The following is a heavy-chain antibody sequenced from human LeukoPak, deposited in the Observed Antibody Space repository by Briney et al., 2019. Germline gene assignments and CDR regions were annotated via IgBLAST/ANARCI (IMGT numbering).Heavy chain of an antibody. V-gene: IGHV4-39*01. CDR3: ARLSAVIKVFDY. J-gene: IGHJ4*02. CDR2: IYYSGST. D-gene: IGHD3-10*01. CDR1: GGSISSSSYY. Sequence: SETLSLTCTVSGGSISSSSYYWGWVRRPPGKGLEWIGSIYYSGSTHYNPSLKSRVAISVDTSKNQFSLKLSSVTATDTAVYYCARLSAVIKVFDYWGQGTLVTVSS.